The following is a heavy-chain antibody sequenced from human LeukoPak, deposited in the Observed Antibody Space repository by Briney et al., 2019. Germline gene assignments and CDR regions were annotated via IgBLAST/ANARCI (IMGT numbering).Heavy chain of an antibody. CDR2: INPSGGST. CDR3: ATSRDGYNYPWFDY. CDR1: GYTFTSYY. Sequence: ASVKVSCKASGYTFTSYYMHWVRQAPGQGLEWMGIINPSGGSTSYAQKFQGRVTITRDTSASTAYMELSSLRSEDTAVYYCATSRDGYNYPWFDYWGQGTLVTVSS. J-gene: IGHJ4*02. V-gene: IGHV1-46*01. D-gene: IGHD5-24*01.